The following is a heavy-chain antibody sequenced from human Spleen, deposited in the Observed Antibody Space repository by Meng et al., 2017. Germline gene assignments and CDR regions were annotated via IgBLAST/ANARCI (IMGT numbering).Heavy chain of an antibody. D-gene: IGHD5-12*01. V-gene: IGHV4-61*02. CDR3: ARRGDGYDSWYFDL. Sequence: SETLSLTCTVSGDSISSATYYWTWIRQPAGKGLEWIGRIYTSGSTNYNPSLKSRVTMSVNKSKKQFSLKMRSVTAADTAVYYCARRGDGYDSWYFDLWGRGTLVTVSS. CDR2: IYTSGST. CDR1: GDSISSATYY. J-gene: IGHJ2*01.